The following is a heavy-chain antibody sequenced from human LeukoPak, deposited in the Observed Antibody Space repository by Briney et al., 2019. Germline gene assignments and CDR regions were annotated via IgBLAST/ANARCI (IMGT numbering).Heavy chain of an antibody. CDR2: IYYSGST. D-gene: IGHD3-10*01. CDR3: ASTLWFGELLFGDY. V-gene: IGHV4-39*07. J-gene: IGHJ4*02. CDR1: GGSISSSSYY. Sequence: KTSETLSLTCTVSGGSISSSSYYWGWIRQPPGKGLEWIGSIYYSGSTYYNPSLKSRVTISVDTSKNQFSLKLSSVTAADTAVYYCASTLWFGELLFGDYWGQGTLVTVSS.